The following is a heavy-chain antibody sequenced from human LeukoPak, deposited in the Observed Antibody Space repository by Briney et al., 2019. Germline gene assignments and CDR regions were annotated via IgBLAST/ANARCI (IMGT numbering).Heavy chain of an antibody. D-gene: IGHD2-21*01. CDR2: INHSGST. V-gene: IGHV4-34*01. CDR3: AREGTSVVVLRTGYFDY. Sequence: SETLSLTCAVYGGSFSGYYWSWIRQPPGKGLEWIGEINHSGSTNYNPSLKSRVTISVDTSKNQFSLKLSSVTAADTAVYYCAREGTSVVVLRTGYFDYWGQGTLVTVFS. J-gene: IGHJ4*02. CDR1: GGSFSGYY.